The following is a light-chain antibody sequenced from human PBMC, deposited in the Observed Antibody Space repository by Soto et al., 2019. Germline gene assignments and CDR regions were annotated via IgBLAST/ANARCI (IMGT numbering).Light chain of an antibody. CDR3: QQYDTYPLT. Sequence: DIQMTQSPSTLSASVGDRVTITCRASQSISSWLAWYQQAPGKAPKLLIYKASSLVRGVPSRFSGSGSGTEFTLTISSLQPDDFATYYCQQYDTYPLTFGGGTKVDIK. V-gene: IGKV1-5*03. CDR2: KAS. CDR1: QSISSW. J-gene: IGKJ4*01.